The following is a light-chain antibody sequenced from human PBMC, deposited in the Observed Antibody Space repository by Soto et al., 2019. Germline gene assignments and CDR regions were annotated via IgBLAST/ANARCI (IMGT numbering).Light chain of an antibody. Sequence: IVLTQSPATLSLSPGVRATFSCRARQTVSSYSSWYQHKPGQAPRLLIYSVSNRATGIPARYSGSGSGTEFSLTISGLELDDSAGYNCQQRYNWHTFGGGTKVEIK. CDR2: SVS. CDR1: QTVSSY. CDR3: QQRYNWHT. J-gene: IGKJ4*01. V-gene: IGKV3-11*01.